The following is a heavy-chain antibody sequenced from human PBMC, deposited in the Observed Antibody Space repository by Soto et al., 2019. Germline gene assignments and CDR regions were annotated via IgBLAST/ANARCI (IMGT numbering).Heavy chain of an antibody. D-gene: IGHD5-18*01. CDR3: VKGGGNNYWDWFGS. CDR2: IIINGDRSNGGTI. V-gene: IGHV3-64D*08. J-gene: IGHJ5*01. CDR1: GFSFRSYA. Sequence: PGGSLRLSCSASGFSFRSYAMHWVRQAPGKGLEYVSAIIINGDRSNGGTIYYADSVKGRFTISRDNSKNTLYLQMSSLRAEDKAVYYCVKGGGNNYWDWFGSWGRGILVTCLL.